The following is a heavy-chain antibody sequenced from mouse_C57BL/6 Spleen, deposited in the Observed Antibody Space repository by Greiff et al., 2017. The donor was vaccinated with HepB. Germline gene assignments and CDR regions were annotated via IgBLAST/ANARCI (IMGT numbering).Heavy chain of an antibody. D-gene: IGHD1-1*01. CDR1: GYAFSSSW. CDR2: IYPGDGDT. Sequence: VQLKESGPELVKPGASVKISCKASGYAFSSSWMNWVKQRPGKGLEWIGRIYPGDGDTNYNGKFKGKATLTADKSSSTAYMQLSSLTSEDSAVYFCARRDYYGHFDYWGQGTTLTVSS. J-gene: IGHJ2*01. V-gene: IGHV1-82*01. CDR3: ARRDYYGHFDY.